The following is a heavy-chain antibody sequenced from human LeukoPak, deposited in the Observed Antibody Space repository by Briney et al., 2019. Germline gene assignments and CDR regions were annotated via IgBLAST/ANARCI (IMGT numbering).Heavy chain of an antibody. CDR1: GGSISSYY. J-gene: IGHJ4*02. CDR3: ARSPVVAAPAYYFDY. Sequence: TSETLSLTCTVSGGSISSYYWSWIRQPPGKGLEWIGFIFYSGTTNYNPSLKSRVTISVDTSKNQFSLKLSSVTAADTAVYYCARSPVVAAPAYYFDYWGQGTLVTVSS. CDR2: IFYSGTT. D-gene: IGHD2-15*01. V-gene: IGHV4-59*01.